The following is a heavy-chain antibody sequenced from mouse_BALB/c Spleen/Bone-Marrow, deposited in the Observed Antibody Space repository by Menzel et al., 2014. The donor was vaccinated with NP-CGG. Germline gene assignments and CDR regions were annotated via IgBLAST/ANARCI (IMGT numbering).Heavy chain of an antibody. D-gene: IGHD2-1*01. V-gene: IGHV1-69*02. CDR3: TRREGNYAFAY. CDR1: GYTFTSYW. Sequence: VQLQQSGAELVGPGASVKLSCKASGYTFTSYWINWVKQRPGQGLERIGNIYPSDSYTNYNQKFKDKATLTVDKSSSTAYMQLSSPTSEDSAVYYCTRREGNYAFAYWGQGTLVTVSA. J-gene: IGHJ3*01. CDR2: IYPSDSYT.